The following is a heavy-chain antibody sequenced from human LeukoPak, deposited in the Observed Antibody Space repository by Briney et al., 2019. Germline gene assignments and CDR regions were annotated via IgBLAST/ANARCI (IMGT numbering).Heavy chain of an antibody. CDR3: ARDLKGYYDSSGYSEIGY. V-gene: IGHV4-59*12. CDR2: IYYSGST. Sequence: SETLSLTCTVSGGSISSYYWSWIRQPPGKGLEWIGFIYYSGSTNYSPSLKSRVTISVDTSKNQFSLKLTSVTAADTAVYYCARDLKGYYDSSGYSEIGYWSQGTLVTVSS. D-gene: IGHD3-22*01. J-gene: IGHJ4*02. CDR1: GGSISSYY.